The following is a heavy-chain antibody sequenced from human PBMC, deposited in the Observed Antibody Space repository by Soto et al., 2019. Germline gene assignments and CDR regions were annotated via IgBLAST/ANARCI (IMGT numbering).Heavy chain of an antibody. CDR3: ARDRSTVTTRWFDP. CDR1: GGSISSGGYY. CDR2: IYYSGST. J-gene: IGHJ5*02. V-gene: IGHV4-31*03. Sequence: SETLSLTCTVSGGSISSGGYYWSWIRQHPGKGLEWIGYIYYSGSTYYNPSLKSRVTISVDTSKNQFSLKLSSVTAADTAVYYCARDRSTVTTRWFDPWGQGTLVTVSS. D-gene: IGHD4-17*01.